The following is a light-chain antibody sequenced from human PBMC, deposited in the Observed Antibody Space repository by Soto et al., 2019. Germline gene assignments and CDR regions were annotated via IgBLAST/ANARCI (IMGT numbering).Light chain of an antibody. CDR3: QQYGSSPIVT. V-gene: IGKV3-20*01. CDR2: GAS. Sequence: EIVLTQSPGTLSLSPGERATLSCRASQSVSSSYLAWYQQKPGQAPRLLIYGASSRVTGIPDRFSGSGSGTDFTLTISRLEPEDFAVYYCQQYGSSPIVTFVPGTKVDI. J-gene: IGKJ3*01. CDR1: QSVSSSY.